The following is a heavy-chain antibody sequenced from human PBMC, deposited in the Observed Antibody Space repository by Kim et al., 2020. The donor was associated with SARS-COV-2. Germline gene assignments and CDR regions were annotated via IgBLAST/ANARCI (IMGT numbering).Heavy chain of an antibody. CDR1: GFTFSDYY. Sequence: GGSQRLSCAASGFTFSDYYMSWIRQAPGKGLEWVSYISSSGSTIYYADSVKGRFTISRDNAKNSLYLQMNSLRAEDTAVCYCARRWYGSGSSNYYYGMDVWGRGTTVTVSS. J-gene: IGHJ6*02. CDR2: ISSSGSTI. D-gene: IGHD3-10*01. CDR3: ARRWYGSGSSNYYYGMDV. V-gene: IGHV3-11*04.